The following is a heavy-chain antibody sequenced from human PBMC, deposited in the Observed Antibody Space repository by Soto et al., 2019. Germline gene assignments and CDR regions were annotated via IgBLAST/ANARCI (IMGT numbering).Heavy chain of an antibody. Sequence: EVQLVESGGDLVQPGRSLRLSCAASGFTFDDYAMHWVRQVPGKGLERVAGINWDSDTIAYAASVRGLFTISRDNAKNFLDLQMNSLRAEDTALYQCARALHTHIAPMAVWGKGPTVTVSS. J-gene: IGHJ6*04. V-gene: IGHV3-9*01. CDR3: ARALHTHIAPMAV. D-gene: IGHD2-21*01. CDR1: GFTFDDYA. CDR2: INWDSDTI.